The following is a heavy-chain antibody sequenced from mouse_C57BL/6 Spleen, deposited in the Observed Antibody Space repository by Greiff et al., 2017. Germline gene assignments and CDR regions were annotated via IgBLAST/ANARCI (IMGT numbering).Heavy chain of an antibody. Sequence: EVKLMESGGDLVKPGGSLKLSCAASGFTFSSYGMSWVRQTPDKRLEWVATCSSGGSYTYYPDSVKGRFTISRDNAKNTLYLQMSSLKSEDTAMYYCARGRATPYAMDYWGQGTSVTVSS. CDR1: GFTFSSYG. CDR2: CSSGGSYT. V-gene: IGHV5-6*01. CDR3: ARGRATPYAMDY. D-gene: IGHD3-1*01. J-gene: IGHJ4*01.